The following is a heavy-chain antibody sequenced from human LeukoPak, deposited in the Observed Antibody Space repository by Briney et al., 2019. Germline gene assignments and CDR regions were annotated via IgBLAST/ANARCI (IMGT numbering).Heavy chain of an antibody. CDR2: IYYRGST. CDR3: ARGTPKIGYNWNSGRNWFDP. CDR1: GYSISSSYY. V-gene: IGHV4-38-2*02. Sequence: PSETLSLTCTVSGYSISSSYYWGWIRQPPGKGLEWIGSIYYRGSTYYNPSLKSRVTISVDTSKNQFSLKLSSVTAADTAVYYCARGTPKIGYNWNSGRNWFDPWGQGTLVTVSS. D-gene: IGHD1-7*01. J-gene: IGHJ5*02.